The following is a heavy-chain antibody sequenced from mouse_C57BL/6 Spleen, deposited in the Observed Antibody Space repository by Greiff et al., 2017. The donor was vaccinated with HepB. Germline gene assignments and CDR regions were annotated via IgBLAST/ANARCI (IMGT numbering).Heavy chain of an antibody. D-gene: IGHD2-5*01. Sequence: VQLQQSGPELVKPGASVKISCKASGYAFSSSWMNWVKQRPGKGLEWIGRIYPGDGDTNYNGKFKGKATLTADKSSSTAYMQLSSLTSEASAVYFCATYSNSPYAMDYWGQGTSVTVSS. CDR2: IYPGDGDT. V-gene: IGHV1-82*01. CDR1: GYAFSSSW. J-gene: IGHJ4*01. CDR3: ATYSNSPYAMDY.